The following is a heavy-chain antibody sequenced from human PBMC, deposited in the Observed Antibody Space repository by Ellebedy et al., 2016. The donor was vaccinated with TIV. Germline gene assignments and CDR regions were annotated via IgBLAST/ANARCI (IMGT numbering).Heavy chain of an antibody. D-gene: IGHD2-15*01. CDR1: GFTFTNHW. CDR2: INQAGRER. Sequence: GESLKISCAASGFTFTNHWMSWVRQAPGKGLEWVANINQAGRERYYVDCVNGRFTITRDNAQKSLDLQMSSLRAEDTAVYYCMAHSDFDCWGQGTLAIVSS. CDR3: MAHSDFDC. V-gene: IGHV3-7*03. J-gene: IGHJ4*02.